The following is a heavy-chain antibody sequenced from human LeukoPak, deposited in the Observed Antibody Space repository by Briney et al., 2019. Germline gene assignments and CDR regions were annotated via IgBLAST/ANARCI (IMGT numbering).Heavy chain of an antibody. CDR2: IYYSGST. Sequence: GSLRLSCAASGFTFSSYAMSWIRQPPGKGLEWIGYIYYSGSTNYNPSLKSRVTISVDTSKNQFSLKLSSVTAADTAVYYCARDPAYGSGSYDYWGQGTLVTVSS. V-gene: IGHV4-59*01. D-gene: IGHD3-10*01. CDR1: GFTFSSYA. CDR3: ARDPAYGSGSYDY. J-gene: IGHJ4*02.